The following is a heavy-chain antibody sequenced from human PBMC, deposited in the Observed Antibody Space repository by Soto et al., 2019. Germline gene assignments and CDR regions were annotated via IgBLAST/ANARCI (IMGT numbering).Heavy chain of an antibody. CDR1: GFTFSNYA. D-gene: IGHD2-2*01. CDR2: ISGSGGTT. V-gene: IGHV3-23*01. Sequence: GGSLRLSCVASGFTFSNYAMTWVRQAPGKGLEWVSGISGSGGTTFYAGFVKGRFPISRDNSKNTLYLQMNSLRAEDTAVYYCALRYCSRTTCPPLNSYFYMDVWGKGTTVTVSS. CDR3: ALRYCSRTTCPPLNSYFYMDV. J-gene: IGHJ6*03.